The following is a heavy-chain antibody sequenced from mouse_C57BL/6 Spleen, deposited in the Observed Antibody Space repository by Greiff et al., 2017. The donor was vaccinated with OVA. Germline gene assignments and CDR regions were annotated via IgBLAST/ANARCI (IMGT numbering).Heavy chain of an antibody. V-gene: IGHV1-22*01. D-gene: IGHD3-3*01. CDR2: INPNNGGT. J-gene: IGHJ4*01. Sequence: EVQLQQSGPELVKPGASVKMSCKASGYTFTDYNMHWVKQSHGKSLEWIGHINPNNGGTSYNQQFKGKAPLTVNKSSSTAYMELRSLTSEDSAVDYCAREGADYYAMDYWGQGASVTVSA. CDR1: GYTFTDYN. CDR3: AREGADYYAMDY.